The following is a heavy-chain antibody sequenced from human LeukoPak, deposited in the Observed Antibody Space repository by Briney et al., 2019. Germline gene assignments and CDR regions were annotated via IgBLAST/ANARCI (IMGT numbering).Heavy chain of an antibody. CDR2: LSSSGSAF. D-gene: IGHD3-3*02. CDR1: GFTFRSYE. Sequence: GGSLTLSCEDSGFTFRSYEMNWVRQAPGKGLEWIAYLSSSGSAFSYADSVKGRFTISRDNAKNSLYLQMNSLRAEDTALYYCAKDLSALLPGAHNYMDVWGKGTTVTISS. CDR3: AKDLSALLPGAHNYMDV. V-gene: IGHV3-48*03. J-gene: IGHJ6*03.